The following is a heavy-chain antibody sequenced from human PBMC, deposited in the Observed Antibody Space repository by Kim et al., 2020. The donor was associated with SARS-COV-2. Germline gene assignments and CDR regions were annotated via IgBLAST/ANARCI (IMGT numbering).Heavy chain of an antibody. J-gene: IGHJ4*02. Sequence: SGGTNYAQKLQGWVTMTRDTSISTAYMERSRLRSDDTAVYYCARGVAFDYWGQGTLVTVSS. CDR3: ARGVAFDY. CDR2: SGGT. V-gene: IGHV1-2*04.